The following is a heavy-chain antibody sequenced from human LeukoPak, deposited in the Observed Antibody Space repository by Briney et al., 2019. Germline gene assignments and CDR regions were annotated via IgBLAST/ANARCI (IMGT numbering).Heavy chain of an antibody. CDR1: GYSISSGYY. Sequence: NSSETLSLTCTVSGYSISSGYYWGWIRQAPGKGLEWIGSIYHSGSTYYNPSLKSRVTISVDTSKNQFSLKLSSVTAADTAVYYCARGPPTGTTSDFDYWGQGTLVTVSS. J-gene: IGHJ4*02. CDR3: ARGPPTGTTSDFDY. CDR2: IYHSGST. V-gene: IGHV4-38-2*02. D-gene: IGHD1-7*01.